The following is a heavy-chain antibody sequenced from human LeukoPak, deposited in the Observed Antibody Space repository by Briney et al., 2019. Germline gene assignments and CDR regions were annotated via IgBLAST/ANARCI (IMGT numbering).Heavy chain of an antibody. CDR2: ISYDGSNK. J-gene: IGHJ4*02. Sequence: GRSLRLSCAASGFTFSSYAMHWVRQAPGKGLEWVAVISYDGSNKYYADSVKGRFTISRDNSKNTLYLQMNSLRAEDTAVYYCAKDRPNYYDSSGPFDYWGQGTLVTVSS. CDR1: GFTFSSYA. CDR3: AKDRPNYYDSSGPFDY. D-gene: IGHD3-22*01. V-gene: IGHV3-30-3*01.